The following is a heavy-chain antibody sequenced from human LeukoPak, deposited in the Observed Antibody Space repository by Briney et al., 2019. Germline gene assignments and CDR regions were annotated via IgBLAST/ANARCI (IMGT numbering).Heavy chain of an antibody. Sequence: SETLSLTCTVSGGSISSSSYYWGWLRQPPGKGLEWIGSIYDSGSTYYNPSLKSRVTISVDTSKNQFSLKLSSVTAADTAVYYCARRYSSSSVRAFDIWGQGTMVTVSS. D-gene: IGHD6-6*01. V-gene: IGHV4-39*01. CDR3: ARRYSSSSVRAFDI. CDR2: IYDSGST. J-gene: IGHJ3*02. CDR1: GGSISSSSYY.